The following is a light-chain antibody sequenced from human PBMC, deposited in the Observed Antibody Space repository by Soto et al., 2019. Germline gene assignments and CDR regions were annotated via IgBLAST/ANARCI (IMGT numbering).Light chain of an antibody. CDR2: AAS. Sequence: AIQITQSPSSPSASVGDRVTITCRASQGIRNDLGWYQQKPGKAPKLLIYAASSLQSGVLSRFSGSGSGTDFTLTISSLQPEDFDTYYCQQDYNSTLTFGGGTKVDIK. CDR3: QQDYNSTLT. CDR1: QGIRND. V-gene: IGKV1-6*01. J-gene: IGKJ4*01.